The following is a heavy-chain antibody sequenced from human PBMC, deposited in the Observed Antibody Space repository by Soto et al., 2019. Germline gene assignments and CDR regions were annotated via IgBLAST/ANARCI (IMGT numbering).Heavy chain of an antibody. D-gene: IGHD3-10*01. Sequence: GGSLRLSCAASGFTFSSYAMSWVRQAPGKGLEWVSAISGSGGNTYYADSVKGRFTITRDNSKDTLYLQMNSLRAEDTALYYCATVDNYYGSVFWGQGTPVTVSS. CDR3: ATVDNYYGSVF. V-gene: IGHV3-23*01. CDR2: ISGSGGNT. CDR1: GFTFSSYA. J-gene: IGHJ4*02.